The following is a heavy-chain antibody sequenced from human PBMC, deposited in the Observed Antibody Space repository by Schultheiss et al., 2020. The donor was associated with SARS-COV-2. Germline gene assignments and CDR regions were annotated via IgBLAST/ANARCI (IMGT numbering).Heavy chain of an antibody. CDR2: IYHSGST. CDR3: ARVSVGSVVY. V-gene: IGHV4-38-2*01. CDR1: GYSISSGYY. D-gene: IGHD1-26*01. J-gene: IGHJ4*02. Sequence: SETLSLTCAVSGYSISSGYYWGWIRQPPGKGLEWIGSIYHSGSTYYNPSLKSRVTISVDTSKNQFSLKLSSVTAADTAVYYCARVSVGSVVYWGQGTLVTVSS.